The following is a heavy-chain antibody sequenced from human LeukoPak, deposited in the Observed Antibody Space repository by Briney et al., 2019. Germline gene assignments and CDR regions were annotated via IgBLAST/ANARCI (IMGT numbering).Heavy chain of an antibody. CDR1: GGSISSTSYY. D-gene: IGHD2-21*02. J-gene: IGHJ4*02. CDR2: IYYTGST. V-gene: IGHV4-39*01. Sequence: PSETLSLTCTVSGGSISSTSYYWGWIRQPPGKGLEWIGSIYYTGSTYYNPSLNTRVTMSVDTSKNQFSLKLSSVTAADTAVYYCARRLKVTEHSDYWGQGTLVTVSS. CDR3: ARRLKVTEHSDY.